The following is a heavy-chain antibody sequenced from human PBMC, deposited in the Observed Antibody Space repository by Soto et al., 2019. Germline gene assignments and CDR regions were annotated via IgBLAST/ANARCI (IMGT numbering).Heavy chain of an antibody. D-gene: IGHD2-2*01. CDR3: ARHEGYCSSTTCYYYYGMDV. J-gene: IGHJ6*02. CDR1: GGSISRSTYY. Sequence: SETLSLTCTVSGGSISRSTYYWGWIRQPPGKGLEWIGNIYYSGSTNYNPSLKSRVTISADTSKNQFSLKLSSVTAADTAVYYFARHEGYCSSTTCYYYYGMDVWGQGTTVTVSS. V-gene: IGHV4-61*05. CDR2: IYYSGST.